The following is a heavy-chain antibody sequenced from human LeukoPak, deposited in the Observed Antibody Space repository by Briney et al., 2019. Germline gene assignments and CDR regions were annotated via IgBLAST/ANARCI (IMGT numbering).Heavy chain of an antibody. V-gene: IGHV1-18*01. CDR3: ARDNDGGEFIAGQLDP. CDR2: ISAYNGQP. CDR1: GYTFSNYG. D-gene: IGHD3-16*01. Sequence: ASVKVSCKASGYTFSNYGINWVRQAPGQGLEWMGWISAYNGQPKFGQKFQGRLTMTTDTSTTTAYMELRSLRSNDTAVYFCARDNDGGEFIAGQLDPWGQGTLVTVSS. J-gene: IGHJ5*02.